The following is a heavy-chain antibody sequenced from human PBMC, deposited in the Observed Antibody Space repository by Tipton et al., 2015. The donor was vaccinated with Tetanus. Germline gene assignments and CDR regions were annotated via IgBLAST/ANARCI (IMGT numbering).Heavy chain of an antibody. D-gene: IGHD5-24*01. CDR2: IYYRGST. CDR1: GGAISTYH. J-gene: IGHJ4*02. CDR3: ARGDGSALHY. Sequence: GLVKPSETLSLTCTVSGGAISTYHWSWIRQPPGKGLEWIGYIYYRGSTNYYPSLKSRVTMSVDTSKNQFSLNLSSVTAADTAVYYCARGDGSALHYWGQGALVTVSS. V-gene: IGHV4-59*01.